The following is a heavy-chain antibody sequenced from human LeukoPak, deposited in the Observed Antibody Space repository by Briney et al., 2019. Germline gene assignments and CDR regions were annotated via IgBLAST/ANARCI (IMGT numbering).Heavy chain of an antibody. J-gene: IGHJ5*02. CDR3: ARSCPSINYGDYVTWNWFDP. CDR2: INHSGST. Sequence: PSETLSLTCAVYGGSFSGYYWSWIRQPPGKGLEWIGEINHSGSTNYNPSLKSRVTISVDTSKNQFSLKLSSVTAADTAVYYCARSCPSINYGDYVTWNWFDPWAREPWSPPPQ. V-gene: IGHV4-34*01. D-gene: IGHD4-17*01. CDR1: GGSFSGYY.